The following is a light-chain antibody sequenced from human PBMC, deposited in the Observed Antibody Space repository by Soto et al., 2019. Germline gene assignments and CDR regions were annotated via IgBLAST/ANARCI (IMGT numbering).Light chain of an antibody. Sequence: QSALTQPASVSGSPGQSITMSCTGTNRDVGDYDFVSWYQQHPGKAPKLMIYEVFNRPSGVSDRFSGSKSGNTASLTISGLQAEDEADYYCSSYTSSSTVVFGGGTKVTVL. CDR3: SSYTSSSTVV. CDR2: EVF. V-gene: IGLV2-14*01. CDR1: NRDVGDYDF. J-gene: IGLJ2*01.